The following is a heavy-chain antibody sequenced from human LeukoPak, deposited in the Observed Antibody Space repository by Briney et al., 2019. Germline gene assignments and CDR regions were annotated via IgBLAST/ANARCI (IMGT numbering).Heavy chain of an antibody. CDR1: GGSFSGYY. Sequence: SETLSLTCAVYGGSFSGYYWSWIRQPPGKGLEWIGEINHSGSTNYNPSLKSRVTISVDTSKNQFSLKLSSVTAADTAVYYCATTLTAYCGGDCPPGAFDIWGQGTMVTVSS. J-gene: IGHJ3*02. CDR3: ATTLTAYCGGDCPPGAFDI. CDR2: INHSGST. V-gene: IGHV4-34*01. D-gene: IGHD2-21*02.